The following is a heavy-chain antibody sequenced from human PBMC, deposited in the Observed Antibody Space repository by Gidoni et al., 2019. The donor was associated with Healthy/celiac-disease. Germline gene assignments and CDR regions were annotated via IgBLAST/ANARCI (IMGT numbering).Heavy chain of an antibody. J-gene: IGHJ3*02. CDR1: GFTFSSSW. D-gene: IGHD3-10*01. Sequence: EVQLVESGGGLVQPGGSLRLSCAASGFTFSSSWMSWVRQAPGKGLEWVANIKQDGSEKYYVDSVKGRFTISRDNAKNSLYLQMNSLRAEDTAVYYCARDSGLLWFGDRFDAFDIWGQGTMVTVSS. CDR2: IKQDGSEK. V-gene: IGHV3-7*01. CDR3: ARDSGLLWFGDRFDAFDI.